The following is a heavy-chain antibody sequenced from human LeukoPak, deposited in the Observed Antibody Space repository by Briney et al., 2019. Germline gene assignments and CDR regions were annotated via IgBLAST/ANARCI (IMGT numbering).Heavy chain of an antibody. CDR3: AKDAQRGFDYSNSLDN. CDR1: GFTFSHYG. J-gene: IGHJ4*02. D-gene: IGHD4-11*01. Sequence: GTSLRLSCATSGFTFSHYGMHWVRQAPGKGLEWVEVIWSDGSNRYYGDPVKGRFTISRDNFQRTVYLQMNSLRAEDTAVYYCAKDAQRGFDYSNSLDNWGQGTLVTVSS. CDR2: IWSDGSNR. V-gene: IGHV3-33*06.